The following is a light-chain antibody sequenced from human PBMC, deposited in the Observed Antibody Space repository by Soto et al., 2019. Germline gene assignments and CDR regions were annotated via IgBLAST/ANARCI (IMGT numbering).Light chain of an antibody. CDR2: QDS. CDR1: KLGDKY. V-gene: IGLV3-1*01. CDR3: QSWDSSTAV. J-gene: IGLJ2*01. Sequence: SYELTQPPSVSVSPGQTASITCSGDKLGDKYACWYQQKPGQSVVLVIYQDSKRPSGSPERFSGSNSGNTATLTISGTKAVDEADYYCQSWDSSTAVFGGGTQLTVL.